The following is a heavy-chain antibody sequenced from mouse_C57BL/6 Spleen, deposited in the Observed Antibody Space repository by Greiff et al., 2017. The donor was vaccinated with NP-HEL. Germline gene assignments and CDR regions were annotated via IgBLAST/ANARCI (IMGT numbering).Heavy chain of an antibody. J-gene: IGHJ2*01. D-gene: IGHD3-2*02. V-gene: IGHV1-82*01. CDR3: ARKVGSSGYVVDY. CDR2: IYPGDGGT. Sequence: QVQLQQSGPELVKPGASVKISCKASGYAFSSSWMNWVKQRPGKGLEWIGRIYPGDGGTNYNGKFKGKATLTADQSSSTSYMQLSSLTSEDSAVDFCARKVGSSGYVVDYWGQGTTLTVSS. CDR1: GYAFSSSW.